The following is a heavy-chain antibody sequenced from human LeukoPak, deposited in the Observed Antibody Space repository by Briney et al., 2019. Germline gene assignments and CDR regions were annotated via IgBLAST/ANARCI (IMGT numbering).Heavy chain of an antibody. J-gene: IGHJ4*02. CDR1: GGSISSGGYY. D-gene: IGHD5-18*01. CDR2: IYYSGST. CDR3: AGKFSYGYHPVY. V-gene: IGHV4-61*08. Sequence: PSETLSLTCTVSGGSISSGGYYWSWIRQPPGKGLEWIGYIYYSGSTNYNPSLKSRVTISVDTSKNQFSLKLSSVTAADTAVYYCAGKFSYGYHPVYWGQGTLVTVSS.